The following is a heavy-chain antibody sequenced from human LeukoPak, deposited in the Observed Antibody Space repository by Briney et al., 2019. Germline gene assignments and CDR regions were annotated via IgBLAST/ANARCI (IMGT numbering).Heavy chain of an antibody. V-gene: IGHV4-59*11. D-gene: IGHD5-24*01. J-gene: IGHJ4*02. CDR3: ARTRDGYNSASPFDS. Sequence: PSETLSLKCTVSGGSISSHYWSWIRQPPGKGLEWMGYIYYSGSTNYNPSLKSRVTISVATSNNQLSLKLSSVTAADTAVYYCARTRDGYNSASPFDSWGQGTLVTVSS. CDR2: IYYSGST. CDR1: GGSISSHY.